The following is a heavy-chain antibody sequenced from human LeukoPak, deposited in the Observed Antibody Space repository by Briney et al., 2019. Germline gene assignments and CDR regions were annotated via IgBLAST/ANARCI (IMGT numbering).Heavy chain of an antibody. Sequence: GGSLRLSCAASGFTVSSNYMSWVRQAPGKGLEWVSVIYSGGSTYYADSVKGRFTISRDNSKNTLYLQMNSLRAEDTAAYYCASSTTVTMSAFDIWGQGTMVTVSS. V-gene: IGHV3-66*01. CDR1: GFTVSSNY. D-gene: IGHD4-17*01. J-gene: IGHJ3*02. CDR2: IYSGGST. CDR3: ASSTTVTMSAFDI.